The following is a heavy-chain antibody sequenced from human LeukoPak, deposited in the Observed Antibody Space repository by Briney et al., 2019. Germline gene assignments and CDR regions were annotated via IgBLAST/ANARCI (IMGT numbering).Heavy chain of an antibody. J-gene: IGHJ4*02. CDR3: AKPIFGVVIAFDY. CDR2: ISYDGSNK. V-gene: IGHV3-30*18. D-gene: IGHD3-3*01. Sequence: GGPLRLSCAASGFTFSSYGMHWVRQAPGKGLEWVAVISYDGSNKYYADSVKGRFTISRDNSKNTLYLQMNSLRAEDTAVYYCAKPIFGVVIAFDYWGQGTLVTVSS. CDR1: GFTFSSYG.